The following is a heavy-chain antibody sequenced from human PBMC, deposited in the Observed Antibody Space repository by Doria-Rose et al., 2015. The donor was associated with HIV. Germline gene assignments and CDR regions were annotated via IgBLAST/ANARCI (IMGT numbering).Heavy chain of an antibody. J-gene: IGHJ3*02. CDR1: GGSFSGYS. V-gene: IGHV4-34*01. D-gene: IGHD2-21*02. Sequence: TCAVYGGSFSGYSWSWIRQPPGKGPEWIGEINHSGRTSYNPSLQSRLTISVDTSKNQLSLKLSSVTAADTAVYYCIGDFDIWGQGTMVTVSS. CDR2: INHSGRT. CDR3: IGDFDI.